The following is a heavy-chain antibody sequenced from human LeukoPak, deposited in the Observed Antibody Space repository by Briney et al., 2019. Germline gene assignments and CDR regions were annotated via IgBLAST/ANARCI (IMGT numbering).Heavy chain of an antibody. CDR3: AREVVDTVSPGWYFDL. J-gene: IGHJ2*01. D-gene: IGHD5/OR15-5a*01. CDR2: IGTAGNT. Sequence: GGSLRLSCAASGFTFSSYDMHWVRQATGEGLEWVSAIGTAGNTYYPGSVKGRFTISRENAQNSLYLQMNSLRVGDTAVYYCAREVVDTVSPGWYFDLWGRGTLVTVSS. CDR1: GFTFSSYD. V-gene: IGHV3-13*01.